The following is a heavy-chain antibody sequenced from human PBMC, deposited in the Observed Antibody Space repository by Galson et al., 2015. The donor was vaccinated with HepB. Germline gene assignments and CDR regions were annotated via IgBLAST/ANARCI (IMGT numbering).Heavy chain of an antibody. V-gene: IGHV3-30*18. Sequence: SLRLSCAASGFTFSSYGMHWVRQAPGKGLEWVAVISYDGSNKYYADSVKGRFTISRDNSKNTLYLQMNSLRAEDTAVYYCAKSAELLHLGELSFYYYYYMDVWGKGTTVTVSS. J-gene: IGHJ6*03. CDR2: ISYDGSNK. CDR1: GFTFSSYG. CDR3: AKSAELLHLGELSFYYYYYMDV. D-gene: IGHD3-16*02.